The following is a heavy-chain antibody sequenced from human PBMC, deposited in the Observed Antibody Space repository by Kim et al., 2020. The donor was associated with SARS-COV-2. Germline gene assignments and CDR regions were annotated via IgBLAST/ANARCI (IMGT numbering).Heavy chain of an antibody. CDR1: GFTFSSYS. CDR3: AAEIAAANYYYGMDV. D-gene: IGHD6-13*01. Sequence: GGSLRLSCAASGFTFSSYSMNWVRQAPGKGLEWVSSISSSGSHTYYADSMKGRFTFSRDNVKNSLYLQMNSLRAEDTAVYYCAAEIAAANYYYGMDVWGQGTTVTVSS. V-gene: IGHV3-21*01. J-gene: IGHJ6*02. CDR2: ISSSGSHT.